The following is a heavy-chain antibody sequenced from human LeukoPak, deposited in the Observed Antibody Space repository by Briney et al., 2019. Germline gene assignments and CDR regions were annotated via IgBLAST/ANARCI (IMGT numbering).Heavy chain of an antibody. V-gene: IGHV4-61*02. Sequence: PSETLSLTCTVSGGSISSGSYYWSWIRQPAGKGLEWIGRLYTSGSTNYNPSLKSRVTISVDTSKNQFSLNLSSVTAADTAVYYCARGTMVRELFPYYYYYYYMDVWAKGPRSPSP. CDR1: GGSISSGSYY. D-gene: IGHD3-10*01. J-gene: IGHJ6*03. CDR3: ARGTMVRELFPYYYYYYYMDV. CDR2: LYTSGST.